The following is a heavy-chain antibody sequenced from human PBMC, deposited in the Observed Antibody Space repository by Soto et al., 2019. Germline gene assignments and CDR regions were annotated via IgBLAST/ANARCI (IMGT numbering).Heavy chain of an antibody. J-gene: IGHJ6*03. D-gene: IGHD2-2*01. V-gene: IGHV3-23*01. Sequence: GGSLRLSCAASGFTFSSYAMSWVRQAPGKGLEWVSAISGSGGSTYYADSVKGRFTISRDNSKNTLYLQMNSLRAEDTAVYYCAKYLYCSSTSCYAYYYYYMDVWGKGTTVTVSS. CDR1: GFTFSSYA. CDR2: ISGSGGST. CDR3: AKYLYCSSTSCYAYYYYYMDV.